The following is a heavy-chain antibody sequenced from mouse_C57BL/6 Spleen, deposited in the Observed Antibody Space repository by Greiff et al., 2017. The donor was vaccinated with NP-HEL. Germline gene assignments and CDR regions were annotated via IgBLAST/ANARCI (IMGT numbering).Heavy chain of an antibody. Sequence: QVQLKESGPELVKPGASVKISCKASGYAFSSSWMNWVKQRPGKGLEWIGRIYPGDGDTNYNGKFKGKATLTADKSSSTAYMQLSSLTSEDSAVYFCASLSYYYWGQGTTLTVSS. CDR2: IYPGDGDT. J-gene: IGHJ2*01. CDR3: ASLSYYY. CDR1: GYAFSSSW. V-gene: IGHV1-82*01. D-gene: IGHD1-1*01.